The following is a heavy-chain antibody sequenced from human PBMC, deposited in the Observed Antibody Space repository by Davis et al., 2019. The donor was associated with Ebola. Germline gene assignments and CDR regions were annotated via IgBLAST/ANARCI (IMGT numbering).Heavy chain of an antibody. Sequence: GESLKISCKGSGYSFINYWIAWVRQLPGKGLEWMGVIYPGDSDTRYSPSFQGQVTISADKSISTAYLQWSSLKASDTAMYYCARRVYSYWYFDLWGRGTLVTVSS. CDR3: ARRVYSYWYFDL. CDR1: GYSFINYW. CDR2: IYPGDSDT. V-gene: IGHV5-51*01. D-gene: IGHD4-11*01. J-gene: IGHJ2*01.